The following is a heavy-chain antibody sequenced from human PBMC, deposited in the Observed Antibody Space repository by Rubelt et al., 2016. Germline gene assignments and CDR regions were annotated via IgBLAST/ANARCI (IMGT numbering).Heavy chain of an antibody. Sequence: WIGEINHSGSTNYNPSLKSRVTISVDTSKNQFSLKLSSVTAADTAVYYCAREGVAGPQFDYWGQGTLVTVSS. CDR3: AREGVAGPQFDY. D-gene: IGHD6-19*01. CDR2: INHSGST. J-gene: IGHJ4*02. V-gene: IGHV4-34*01.